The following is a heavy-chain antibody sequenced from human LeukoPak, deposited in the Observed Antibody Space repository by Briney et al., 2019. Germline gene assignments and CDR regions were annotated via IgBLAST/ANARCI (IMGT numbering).Heavy chain of an antibody. J-gene: IGHJ5*02. Sequence: GGSLRLSCAASGFTFDDYGMSWVRQAPGKGLEWVSGINWNGGSTGYADSVKGRLTISRDNAKNSLYLQMNSLRAEDTALYHCAREGEGAVAAYNWFDPWGQGTLVTVSS. CDR2: INWNGGST. V-gene: IGHV3-20*01. CDR1: GFTFDDYG. D-gene: IGHD6-19*01. CDR3: AREGEGAVAAYNWFDP.